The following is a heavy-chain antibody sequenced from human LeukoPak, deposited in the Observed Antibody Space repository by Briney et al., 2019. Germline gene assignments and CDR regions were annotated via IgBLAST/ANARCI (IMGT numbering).Heavy chain of an antibody. D-gene: IGHD1-26*01. CDR3: ARRLVDSNDGYDV. CDR2: INPNTGGT. Sequence: ASVKVSCKASGYTFTGYYMHWVRQAPGQGFEWMGWINPNTGGTSYAQIFQDRVTMTRDTSISTAYMELSGLRSDDTAVYYCARRLVDSNDGYDVWGQGTMVTVSS. V-gene: IGHV1-2*02. CDR1: GYTFTGYY. J-gene: IGHJ3*01.